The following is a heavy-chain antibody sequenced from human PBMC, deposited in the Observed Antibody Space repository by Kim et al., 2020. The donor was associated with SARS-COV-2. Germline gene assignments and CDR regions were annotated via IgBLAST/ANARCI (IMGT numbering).Heavy chain of an antibody. Sequence: GGSLRLSCAASGFTFSSYSMNWVRQAPGKGLEWVSYISSSSSTIYYADSVKGRFTISRDNAKNSLYLQMNSLRAEDTAVYYCARDSGYYQYYYYYGMDVWGQGTTVTVSS. J-gene: IGHJ6*02. CDR1: GFTFSSYS. D-gene: IGHD3-22*01. CDR3: ARDSGYYQYYYYYGMDV. CDR2: ISSSSSTI. V-gene: IGHV3-48*04.